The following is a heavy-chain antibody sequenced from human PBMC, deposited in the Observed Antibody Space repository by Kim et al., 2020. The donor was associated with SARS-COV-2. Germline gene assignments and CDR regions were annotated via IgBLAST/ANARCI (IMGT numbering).Heavy chain of an antibody. CDR1: GFPLDYYD. CDR3: AMGPTVASAPDY. Sequence: GGSLRLSCVGSGFPLDYYDMHWVRQSPGKGLEWVAVIRWYSATIVYADSVNGRFTISRDNPRTSLYLQMNSRRPEDTALYFCAMGPTVASAPDYWGQGTPVTGS. CDR2: IRWYSATI. J-gene: IGHJ4*02. V-gene: IGHV3-9*01. D-gene: IGHD1-1*01.